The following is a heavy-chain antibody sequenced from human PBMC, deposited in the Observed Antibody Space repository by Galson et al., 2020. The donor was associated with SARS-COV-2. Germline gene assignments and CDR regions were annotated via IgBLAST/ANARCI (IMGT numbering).Heavy chain of an antibody. CDR2: IYWDDDE. Sequence: SGPTLVKPTQTLTLTCTFSGFSLSTSGVGVGWIRQPPGKALEWLALIYWDDDERYSPSLKSRLTITKDTSKNQVVLTMTNMDPVDTATYYCAHRPDGSWDNSGWFDPWGQGTLVTVSS. D-gene: IGHD6-13*01. CDR3: AHRPDGSWDNSGWFDP. CDR1: GFSLSTSGVG. V-gene: IGHV2-5*02. J-gene: IGHJ5*02.